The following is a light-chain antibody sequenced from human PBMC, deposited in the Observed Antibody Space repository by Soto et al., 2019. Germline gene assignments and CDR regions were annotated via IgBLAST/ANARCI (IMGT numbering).Light chain of an antibody. CDR3: SSYTSSRTAV. J-gene: IGLJ2*01. Sequence: QSALTQPASVSGSPGQSITISCTGSSSDVGGYKYVSWYQQYPGKAPKLMIYEVSNRPSGVSNRFSGSKSGNTASLTISGLQAEDEADYYCSSYTSSRTAVFGGRTKVTVL. CDR1: SSDVGGYKY. CDR2: EVS. V-gene: IGLV2-14*01.